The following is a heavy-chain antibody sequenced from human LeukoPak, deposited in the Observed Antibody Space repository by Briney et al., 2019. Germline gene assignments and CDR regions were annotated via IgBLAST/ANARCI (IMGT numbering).Heavy chain of an antibody. J-gene: IGHJ5*02. V-gene: IGHV1-18*01. Sequence: GASVKVSCKASGYTFTSYGISWVRQAPGQGLEWMGWISAYNGNTNYAQKLQGRVTMTTDTSTSTAYMELRSLRSDDTAIYYCARDYCTRGGDCYKEDLFDPWGQGTLVTVSS. CDR1: GYTFTSYG. D-gene: IGHD2-21*02. CDR3: ARDYCTRGGDCYKEDLFDP. CDR2: ISAYNGNT.